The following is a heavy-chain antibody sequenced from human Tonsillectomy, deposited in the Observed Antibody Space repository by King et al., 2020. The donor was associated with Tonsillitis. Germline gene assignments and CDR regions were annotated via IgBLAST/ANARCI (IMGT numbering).Heavy chain of an antibody. CDR2: ISGSGGNT. Sequence: VQLVESGGNLVQPGGSLRLSCAASGFTFSSYAMNWVRQAPGRGLDWVSGISGSGGNTYYADSVKGRFTISRDNSKNTLYLQMNSLRAEDTAVYYCAQTRLPFTESTGALDYWGQGTLVTVSS. D-gene: IGHD1-14*01. CDR3: AQTRLPFTESTGALDY. CDR1: GFTFSSYA. V-gene: IGHV3-23*04. J-gene: IGHJ4*02.